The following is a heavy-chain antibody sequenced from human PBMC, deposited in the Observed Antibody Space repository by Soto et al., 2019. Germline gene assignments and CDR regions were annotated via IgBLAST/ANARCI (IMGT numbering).Heavy chain of an antibody. D-gene: IGHD2-15*01. CDR1: GGSIGNGGSC. CDR3: ARGQVVGVQH. Sequence: SLTKCLPWTVAGGSIGNGGSCWSWFRQPPGKGLEWIGYIYHSGSTYYNPSLKSRVTISVDRSKNQFSLKLSSVTAADMSVYYCARGQVVGVQHWGQGTLVTGSS. CDR2: IYHSGST. J-gene: IGHJ1*01. V-gene: IGHV4-30-2*01.